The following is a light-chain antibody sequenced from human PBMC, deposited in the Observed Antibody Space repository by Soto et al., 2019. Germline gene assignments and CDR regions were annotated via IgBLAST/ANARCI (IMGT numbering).Light chain of an antibody. CDR1: SSDIGRYDH. CDR2: EVS. V-gene: IGLV2-14*01. Sequence: QSVLTHPASVSGSPGQSITISCTGSSSDIGRYDHVSWYQHHPGKAPKLLISEVSSRPSGVSTRFSGSKSGYTASLTISGLQAEDEADYYCNSHTSGDFRVFGTGTKVTVL. CDR3: NSHTSGDFRV. J-gene: IGLJ1*01.